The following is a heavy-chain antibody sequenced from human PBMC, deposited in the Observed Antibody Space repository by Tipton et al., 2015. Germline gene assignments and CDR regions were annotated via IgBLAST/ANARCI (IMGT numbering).Heavy chain of an antibody. V-gene: IGHV4-38-2*01. D-gene: IGHD1-1*01. J-gene: IGHJ4*02. CDR2: LSPGGVT. CDR1: GYSISSGRF. Sequence: TLSLTCAVSGYSISSGRFWGWFRQPPGKGLEWLATLSPGGVTYYSPSLKSRVTISVDTSKNQFSLRLNSVTAADTAVYYCARHGAGTTIIDYWGQGSLVTVSS. CDR3: ARHGAGTTIIDY.